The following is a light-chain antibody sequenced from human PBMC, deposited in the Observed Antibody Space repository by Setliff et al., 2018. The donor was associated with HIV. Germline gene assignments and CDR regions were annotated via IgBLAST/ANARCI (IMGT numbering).Light chain of an antibody. Sequence: QSALTQPRSVSGSPGQSVTVSCTGTSSDVGGYKYVSWYQQYPDKAPKFLVYDVNQRPSGVPDRFSGSKSGNTASLTIFGLQSDDEGDYYCCSYAGDFSYVCGSGTKVTV. CDR3: CSYAGDFSYV. CDR1: SSDVGGYKY. V-gene: IGLV2-11*01. J-gene: IGLJ1*01. CDR2: DVN.